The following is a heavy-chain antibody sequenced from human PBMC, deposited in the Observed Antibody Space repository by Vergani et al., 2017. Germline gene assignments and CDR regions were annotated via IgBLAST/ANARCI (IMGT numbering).Heavy chain of an antibody. CDR1: GGTFSSYA. V-gene: IGHV1-69*01. CDR3: AREKQQLVLSGWFDP. CDR2: IIPIFGTA. J-gene: IGHJ5*02. Sequence: QVQLVQSGAEVKKPGSSVKVSCKASGGTFSSYAISWVRQAPGQGLEWMGGIIPIFGTANYAQKFQGRVQITADESTSTAYMEMNSLRSEDTAVYYCAREKQQLVLSGWFDPWGQGTLVTVSS. D-gene: IGHD6-13*01.